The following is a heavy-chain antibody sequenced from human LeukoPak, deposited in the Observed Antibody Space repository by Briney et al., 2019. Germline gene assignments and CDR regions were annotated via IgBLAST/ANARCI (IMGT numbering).Heavy chain of an antibody. CDR2: VSSDASNK. J-gene: IGHJ4*02. V-gene: IGHV3-30-3*01. CDR3: ARGHGTYFDY. CDR1: GFTFSYFA. Sequence: GGSLRLSCAASGFTFSYFAMRWVRQAPGKGLEWVAVVSSDASNKYYADSVKGRFTISRDFSKNTLYLQMDSLRPEDTAVYYCARGHGTYFDYWGQGTLVTVSS. D-gene: IGHD1-26*01.